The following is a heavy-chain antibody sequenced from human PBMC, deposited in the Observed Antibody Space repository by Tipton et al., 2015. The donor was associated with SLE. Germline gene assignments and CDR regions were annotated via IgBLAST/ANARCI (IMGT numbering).Heavy chain of an antibody. D-gene: IGHD6-6*01. CDR3: SCRLAARRSPLIPFDY. CDR1: GVSIRSGGSY. Sequence: TLSLTCSVSGVSIRSGGSYWSWVRQRPGKGLEIIGYIYYTGVSYYNPSLMSRVTISRDTSRNQFSVKLTSVTASDTAVYFCSCRLAARRSPLIPFDYWAQGTLVTVSS. J-gene: IGHJ4*02. CDR2: IYYTGVS. V-gene: IGHV4-31*08.